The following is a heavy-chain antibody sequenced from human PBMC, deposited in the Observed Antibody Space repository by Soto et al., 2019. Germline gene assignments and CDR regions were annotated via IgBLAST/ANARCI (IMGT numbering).Heavy chain of an antibody. CDR3: AKSCTGGWYSSCFDY. D-gene: IGHD6-19*01. CDR1: GFTFSSYA. J-gene: IGHJ4*02. Sequence: PGGSLRLSCAASGFTFSSYAMSWVRQAPGKGLEWVSVFSGSGGSTYYADSVKGRFTISRDSSKNTLYLQMNSLRAEDTAVYYCAKSCTGGWYSSCFDYWGQGXLVTVYS. CDR2: FSGSGGST. V-gene: IGHV3-23*01.